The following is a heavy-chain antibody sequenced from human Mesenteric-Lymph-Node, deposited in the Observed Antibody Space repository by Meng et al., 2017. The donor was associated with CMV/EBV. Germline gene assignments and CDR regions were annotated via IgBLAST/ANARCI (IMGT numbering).Heavy chain of an antibody. J-gene: IGHJ2*01. V-gene: IGHV4-59*01. CDR1: GGSISSYY. D-gene: IGHD1-26*01. Sequence: CAVSGGSISSYYWSWIRQPPGKGLEWIGYIYYSGSTNYNPSLKSRVTISVDTSKNQFSLKLSSVTAADTAVYYCASRKWDYWYLDLWGRGTLVTVSS. CDR2: IYYSGST. CDR3: ASRKWDYWYLDL.